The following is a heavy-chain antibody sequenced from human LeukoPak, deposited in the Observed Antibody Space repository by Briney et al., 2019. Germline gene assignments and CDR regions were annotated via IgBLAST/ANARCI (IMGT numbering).Heavy chain of an antibody. Sequence: ASVKVSCKASGGTFSSYAISWVRQAPGQGPEWMGRIITILGIANYAQKFQGRVTITADKSTSTAYMELSSLRSEDTAVYYCASGYYDRSGAGGTIGAFDIWGQGTMVTVSS. V-gene: IGHV1-69*04. CDR2: IITILGIA. CDR3: ASGYYDRSGAGGTIGAFDI. D-gene: IGHD3-22*01. J-gene: IGHJ3*02. CDR1: GGTFSSYA.